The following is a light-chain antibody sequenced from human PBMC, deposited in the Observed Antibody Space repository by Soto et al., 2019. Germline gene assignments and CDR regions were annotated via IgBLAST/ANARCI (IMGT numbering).Light chain of an antibody. CDR3: SSYAGSNLWV. V-gene: IGLV2-8*01. CDR2: EVS. Sequence: QSALTQPPSASGSPGQSVTISCTGTSSDVGGYKYVSWYQQHPGKAPKLMIYEVSKRPSGVPDRFSGSKSGNTASLTVSGLQAEDEADYYCSSYAGSNLWVFGGGTQLTVL. CDR1: SSDVGGYKY. J-gene: IGLJ3*02.